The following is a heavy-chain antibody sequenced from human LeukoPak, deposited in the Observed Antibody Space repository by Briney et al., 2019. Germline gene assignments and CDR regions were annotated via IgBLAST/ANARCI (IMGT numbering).Heavy chain of an antibody. J-gene: IGHJ4*02. CDR1: GFTFSNFG. CDR3: ARGHYSDSTTYLDY. V-gene: IGHV3-33*01. CDR2: IWDDGTYK. Sequence: GGSLRLSCAASGFTFSNFGMHWVRQAPGKGLEWVAIIWDDGTYKYYAESVKGLFIISRDNSQKTVNLQMNSLRVEDTAVYYCARGHYSDSTTYLDYWGQGTLVTVSS. D-gene: IGHD3-22*01.